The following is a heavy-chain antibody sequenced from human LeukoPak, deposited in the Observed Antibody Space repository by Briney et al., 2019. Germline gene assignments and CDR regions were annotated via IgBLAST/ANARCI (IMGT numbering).Heavy chain of an antibody. CDR2: IYYSGST. D-gene: IGHD3-22*01. J-gene: IGHJ4*02. V-gene: IGHV4-59*12. CDR3: ARGENYDSSGYYYSYFDY. CDR1: GGSISSYY. Sequence: PSETLSLTCTVSGGSISSYYWSWIRQPPGKGLEWIGYIYYSGSTNYNPSLKSRVTISVDTSKNQFSLKVSSVTAADTAVYYCARGENYDSSGYYYSYFDYWGQGTLVTVSS.